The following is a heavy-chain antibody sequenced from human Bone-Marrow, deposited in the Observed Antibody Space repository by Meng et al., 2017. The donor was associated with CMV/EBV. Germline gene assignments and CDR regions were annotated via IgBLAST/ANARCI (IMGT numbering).Heavy chain of an antibody. Sequence: SVKVSCKASGGTFSSYAISWVRQAPGQGLEWMGGIIPIFGTADYAQKFQGRVTITTDESTSTAYMELSSLRSEDTAVYYCARDRLRYNWNFYLDYWGQGTLVTVSS. CDR3: ARDRLRYNWNFYLDY. CDR1: GGTFSSYA. D-gene: IGHD1-7*01. V-gene: IGHV1-69*05. J-gene: IGHJ4*02. CDR2: IIPIFGTA.